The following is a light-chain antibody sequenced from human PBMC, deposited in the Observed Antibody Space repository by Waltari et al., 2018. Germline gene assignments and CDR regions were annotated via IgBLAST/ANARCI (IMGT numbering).Light chain of an antibody. V-gene: IGLV4-69*01. CDR1: SGHSSNI. CDR2: VHSDGSH. Sequence: QLVLTQSPSASASLGASVKLTCTLSSGHSSNIIAWHQQQPEKGPRYLMKVHSDGSHTKGDEILVCGSGSGSGAVPYRSSASVQSEDEADYYCQTGGHGTWVFGGGTKLTVL. J-gene: IGLJ3*02. CDR3: QTGGHGTWV.